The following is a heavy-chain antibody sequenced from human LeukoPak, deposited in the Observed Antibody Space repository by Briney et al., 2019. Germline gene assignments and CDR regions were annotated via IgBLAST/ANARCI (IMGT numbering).Heavy chain of an antibody. CDR1: GYSISSGYY. V-gene: IGHV4-38-2*02. CDR2: IYTSGST. D-gene: IGHD3-10*01. CDR3: ARDDGSGSHDY. J-gene: IGHJ4*02. Sequence: SETLSLTCTVSGYSISSGYYWGWIRQPPGKGLEWIGSIYTSGSTNYNPSLKSRVTISVDTSKNQFSLKLSSVTAADTAVCYCARDDGSGSHDYWGQGTLVTVSS.